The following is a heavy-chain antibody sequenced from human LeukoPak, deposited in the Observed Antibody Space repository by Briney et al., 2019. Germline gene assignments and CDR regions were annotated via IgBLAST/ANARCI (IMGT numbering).Heavy chain of an antibody. CDR2: IYTSGST. CDR3: ARDLGSSWYGYWLDP. V-gene: IGHV4-4*07. Sequence: SETLSLTCAVYGGSFSGYYWSWIRQPAGKGLEWIGRIYTSGSTNYSPSLKSRVTMSVDTSKNQFSLKLSSVTAADTAVYYCARDLGSSWYGYWLDPWGQGTLVTVSS. J-gene: IGHJ5*02. D-gene: IGHD6-13*01. CDR1: GGSFSGYY.